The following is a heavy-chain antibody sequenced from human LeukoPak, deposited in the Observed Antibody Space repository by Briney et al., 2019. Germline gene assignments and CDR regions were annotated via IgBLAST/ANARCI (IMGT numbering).Heavy chain of an antibody. CDR3: ARAIIVGATHDAFDI. V-gene: IGHV4-59*01. Sequence: SETLSLTCTVSGGSISSYYWSWIRQPPVKGLEWIGYIYYSGSTNYNPSPKSRVTISVDTSKNQFSLKLSSVTAADTAVYYCARAIIVGATHDAFDIWGQGTMVTVSS. CDR1: GGSISSYY. CDR2: IYYSGST. D-gene: IGHD1-26*01. J-gene: IGHJ3*02.